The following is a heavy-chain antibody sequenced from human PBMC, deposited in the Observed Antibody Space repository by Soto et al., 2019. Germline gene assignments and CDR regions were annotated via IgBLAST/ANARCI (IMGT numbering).Heavy chain of an antibody. CDR2: ISAYNGNT. Sequence: ASVKVSCKASGYTFTSYFITWVRQAPGQGLEWMGWISAYNGNTNYAQMLQGRVTMTTDTSTATAYMEMRSLRSDDTAVYYCARQNYYSGRGVWGQGTTCTVSS. CDR1: GYTFTSYF. CDR3: ARQNYYSGRGV. J-gene: IGHJ6*02. V-gene: IGHV1-18*01.